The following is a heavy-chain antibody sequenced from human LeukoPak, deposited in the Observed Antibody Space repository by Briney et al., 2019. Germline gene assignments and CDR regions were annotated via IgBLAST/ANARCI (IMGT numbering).Heavy chain of an antibody. CDR2: IIPIFGTA. V-gene: IGHV1-69*13. Sequence: GASVKVSCKASGGTFSSYAISWVRQAPGQGLEWMGGIIPIFGTANYAQKFQGRVTITADESTSTAYMELSSLRSEDTAVYYCARDGDIAATARTRRIFDYWGQGTLVTVSS. D-gene: IGHD6-6*01. CDR3: ARDGDIAATARTRRIFDY. J-gene: IGHJ4*02. CDR1: GGTFSSYA.